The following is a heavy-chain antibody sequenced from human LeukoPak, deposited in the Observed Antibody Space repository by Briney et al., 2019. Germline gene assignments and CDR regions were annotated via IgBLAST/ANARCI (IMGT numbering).Heavy chain of an antibody. CDR2: ISGSGGST. J-gene: IGHJ5*02. Sequence: GGSLRLSCAASGFTFSSYAMSWVRQAPGKGLEWVSAISGSGGSTYYADSVKGRFTISRDNSKNTLYLQMNSPRAEDTAVYYCAKGRIVATITNWFDPWGQGTLVTVSS. D-gene: IGHD5-12*01. V-gene: IGHV3-23*01. CDR1: GFTFSSYA. CDR3: AKGRIVATITNWFDP.